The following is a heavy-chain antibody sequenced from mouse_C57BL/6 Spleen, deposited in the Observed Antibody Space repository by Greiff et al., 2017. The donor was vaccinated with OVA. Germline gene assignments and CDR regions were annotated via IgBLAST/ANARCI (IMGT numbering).Heavy chain of an antibody. Sequence: VQLQQPGAELVKPGASVKLSCKASGYTFTSYWMHWVKQRPGQGLEWIGMIHPNSGSTNYNEKFKSKATLTVDKSSSTAYMQLSSLTSEDSAVYYCARTTAVVAEGDYWGQGTTLTVSS. CDR2: IHPNSGST. J-gene: IGHJ2*01. D-gene: IGHD1-1*01. V-gene: IGHV1-64*01. CDR1: GYTFTSYW. CDR3: ARTTAVVAEGDY.